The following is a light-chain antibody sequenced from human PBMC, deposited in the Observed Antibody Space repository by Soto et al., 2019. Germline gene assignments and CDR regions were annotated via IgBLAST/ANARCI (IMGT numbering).Light chain of an antibody. CDR1: SSDVGGYNY. Sequence: QSALAQPASVSGSPGQSITISCTGTSSDVGGYNYVSWYQQHPGKAPKLMIYEVSNRPSGVSNRFSGSKSGNTASLTISGLQAEDEADYYCSSYTGSSTPGVFGTGTKVTV. J-gene: IGLJ1*01. V-gene: IGLV2-14*01. CDR2: EVS. CDR3: SSYTGSSTPGV.